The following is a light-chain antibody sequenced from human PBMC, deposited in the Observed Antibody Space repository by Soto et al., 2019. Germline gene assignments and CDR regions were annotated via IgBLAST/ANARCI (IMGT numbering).Light chain of an antibody. CDR1: QSVSSN. CDR2: GAS. Sequence: EIVMTQSPATLSVSPGERATLSCRASQSVSSNLAWYQQKPGQAPRLLIYGASTRATGIPGRFSGSGYGTEFTLTISSLQSEDFAVYYCQQHNNWPPWTFGQGIKVEIK. J-gene: IGKJ1*01. CDR3: QQHNNWPPWT. V-gene: IGKV3-15*01.